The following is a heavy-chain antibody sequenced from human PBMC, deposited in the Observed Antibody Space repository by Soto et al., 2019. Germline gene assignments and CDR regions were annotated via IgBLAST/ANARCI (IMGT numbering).Heavy chain of an antibody. CDR1: GGSVSSGSYY. CDR3: AREDVAVAGKPVYGMDV. D-gene: IGHD6-19*01. J-gene: IGHJ6*02. CDR2: IYYSGST. V-gene: IGHV4-61*01. Sequence: QVQLQESGPGLVKPSETLSLTCTVSGGSVSSGSYYWSWIRQPPGKGLEWIGYIYYSGSTNYNPSPKSRVTISVDTSKNQFSLKLSSVTAADTAVYYWAREDVAVAGKPVYGMDVWGQGTTVTVSS.